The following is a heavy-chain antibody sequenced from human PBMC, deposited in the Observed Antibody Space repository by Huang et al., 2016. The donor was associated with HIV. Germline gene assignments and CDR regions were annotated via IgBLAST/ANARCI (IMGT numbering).Heavy chain of an antibody. V-gene: IGHV3-23*01. D-gene: IGHD3-3*01. CDR1: IFTFSTSA. J-gene: IGHJ4*02. Sequence: EVQLLESGGGLVQPGGSLRLSCAASIFTFSTSAMSWVSQAPGKGLGGVSGISGSGSSTYYADSVKGRFTISRDNSRNTLYLQMKSLRVEDTAIYYCAKGSERSLTGPKYQYYFDYWGQGTLVTVSS. CDR2: ISGSGSST. CDR3: AKGSERSLTGPKYQYYFDY.